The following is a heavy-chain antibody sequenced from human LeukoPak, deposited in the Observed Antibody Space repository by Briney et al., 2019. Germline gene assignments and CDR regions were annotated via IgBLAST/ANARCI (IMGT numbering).Heavy chain of an antibody. CDR2: INPNSGGT. CDR3: ARTRDYYDSSGYYSHDAFDI. CDR1: GYTFTGYY. V-gene: IGHV1-2*04. D-gene: IGHD3-22*01. Sequence: GASVKVSCKASGYTFTGYYMHWVRQAPGQGLEWMGWINPNSGGTNYAQKFQGWVTMTRDTSISTAYMELSRLRSDDTAVYYCARTRDYYDSSGYYSHDAFDIWGQGTMVTVSS. J-gene: IGHJ3*02.